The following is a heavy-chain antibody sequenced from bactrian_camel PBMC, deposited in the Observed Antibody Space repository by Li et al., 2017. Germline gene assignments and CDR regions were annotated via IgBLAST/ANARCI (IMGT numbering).Heavy chain of an antibody. Sequence: HVQLVESGGGSVQPGGSLRLSCVRNTRSDYCMGWFRQAPGKEREGVAAINIDGKTTYADSVKGRFTISSDSAKNTLYLQMDGLNPEDTGMYYCAAGRLRNGYCYSLLNRLAYNNWGQGTQVTVS. J-gene: IGHJ4*01. V-gene: IGHV3S53*01. CDR2: INIDGKT. CDR3: AAGRLRNGYCYSLLNRLAYNN. CDR1: NTRSDYC. D-gene: IGHD2*01.